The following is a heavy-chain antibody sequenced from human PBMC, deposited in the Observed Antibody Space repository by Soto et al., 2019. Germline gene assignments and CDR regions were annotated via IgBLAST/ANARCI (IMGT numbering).Heavy chain of an antibody. D-gene: IGHD5-18*01. J-gene: IGHJ4*02. CDR1: GGTFSRYA. V-gene: IGHV1-69*13. Sequence: AAVKVSCKASGGTFSRYAISWVRQAPGQGLEWMGGSIPIFGTANYAQKFQGRVTITADEATSTAYMELSSLRSEDTAVYYCAIGRIQLWSIFDYWGQGTLVTVSS. CDR3: AIGRIQLWSIFDY. CDR2: SIPIFGTA.